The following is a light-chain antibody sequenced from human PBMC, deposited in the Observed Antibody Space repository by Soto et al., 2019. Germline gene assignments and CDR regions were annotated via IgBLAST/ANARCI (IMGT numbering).Light chain of an antibody. Sequence: DIVMTQSPLSLPVTPGEPASISCRSSQSLLHSNGYNYLDWYLQKPGQSPQLLLSLGSNRASGVPDRFSGSGSGTDFTLKISRVEAEDVGVYYCMQALQTPRTFGQGTTVEIK. J-gene: IGKJ1*01. CDR1: QSLLHSNGYNY. CDR3: MQALQTPRT. V-gene: IGKV2-28*01. CDR2: LGS.